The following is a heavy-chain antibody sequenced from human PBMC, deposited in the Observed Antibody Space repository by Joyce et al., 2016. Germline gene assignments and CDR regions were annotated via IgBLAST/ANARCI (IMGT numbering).Heavy chain of an antibody. CDR2: FDPEDGET. Sequence: QVHLAQSGAEVKKPGASVKVSCKVSGYTPTDLSMHWVRQAPGKGLEWMGGFDPEDGETIYAQKFQDRVTMTEDTSTDTAYMELSSLRSEDTAVYYCATEIPISIFGLLAYNHGLDVWGQGTTVTVSS. D-gene: IGHD3-3*01. J-gene: IGHJ6*02. CDR1: GYTPTDLS. CDR3: ATEIPISIFGLLAYNHGLDV. V-gene: IGHV1-24*01.